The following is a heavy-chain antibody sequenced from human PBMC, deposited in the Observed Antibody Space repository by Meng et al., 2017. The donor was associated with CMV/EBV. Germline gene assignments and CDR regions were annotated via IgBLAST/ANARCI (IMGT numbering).Heavy chain of an antibody. CDR2: IYSGGST. CDR3: LLVFGRGVIDY. V-gene: IGHV3-66*01. Sequence: EVRLVEPGEGLVQSGGSLRLSCAASGFTVSSNYMSWVRQAPGKGLEWVSVIYSGGSTYHADSVKGRFTISRDNSKNTLYLQMNSLRAEDTAVYYCLLVFGRGVIDYWGQGTLVTVSS. J-gene: IGHJ4*02. D-gene: IGHD3-3*02. CDR1: GFTVSSNY.